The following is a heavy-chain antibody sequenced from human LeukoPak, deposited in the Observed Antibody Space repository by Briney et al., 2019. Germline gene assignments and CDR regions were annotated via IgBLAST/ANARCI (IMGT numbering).Heavy chain of an antibody. CDR3: ARGPPYIVVVTAIGFFDY. Sequence: SETLSLTCTVSGGSVTSGRNHWNWIRQPPGKGLEWIGEINHSGSTNYNPSLKSRVTISVDTSKNQFSLKLSSVTAADTAVYYCARGPPYIVVVTAIGFFDYWGQGTLVTVSS. J-gene: IGHJ4*02. CDR1: GGSVTSGRNH. D-gene: IGHD2-21*02. CDR2: INHSGST. V-gene: IGHV4-39*07.